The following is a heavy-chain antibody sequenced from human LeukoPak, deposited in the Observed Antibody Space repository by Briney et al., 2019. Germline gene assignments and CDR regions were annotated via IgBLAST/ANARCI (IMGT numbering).Heavy chain of an antibody. CDR2: ISGSGGST. CDR1: GGSISSYY. V-gene: IGHV3-23*01. Sequence: QPSETLSLTCTVSGGSISSYYWSWVRQAPGKGLEWVSAISGSGGSTYYADSVKGRFTISRDNSKNTLYLQMNSLRAEDTAVYYCAKRSGGSCFDYWGQGTLVTVSS. J-gene: IGHJ4*02. CDR3: AKRSGGSCFDY. D-gene: IGHD2-15*01.